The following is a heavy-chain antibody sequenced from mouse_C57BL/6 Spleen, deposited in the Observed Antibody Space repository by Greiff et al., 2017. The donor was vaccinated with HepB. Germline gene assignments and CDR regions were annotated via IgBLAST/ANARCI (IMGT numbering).Heavy chain of an antibody. V-gene: IGHV1-64*01. D-gene: IGHD2-4*01. Sequence: QVQLQQSGAELVKPGASVKLSCKASGYTFTSYWMHWVKQRPGQGLEWIGMIHPNSGSTNYNEKFKSKATLTVDKSSSTAYMQLSSLTSEDSAVYYCARWYDYDEGAWFAYWGQGTLVTVSA. J-gene: IGHJ3*01. CDR3: ARWYDYDEGAWFAY. CDR2: IHPNSGST. CDR1: GYTFTSYW.